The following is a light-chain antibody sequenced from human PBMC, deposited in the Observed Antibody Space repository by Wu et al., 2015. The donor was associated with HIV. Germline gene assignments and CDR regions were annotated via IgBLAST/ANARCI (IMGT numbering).Light chain of an antibody. Sequence: EIVLTQSPATLSLSPGERATLSCRASQSVSSYLAWYQQKPGQAPRLLIYDASNRAPGIPARFSGSGSGTDFTLTISSLEPEDFALYYCQQCNNWPLTFGGGTKVEIK. CDR1: QSVSSY. CDR3: QQCNNWPLT. CDR2: DAS. J-gene: IGKJ4*01. V-gene: IGKV3-11*01.